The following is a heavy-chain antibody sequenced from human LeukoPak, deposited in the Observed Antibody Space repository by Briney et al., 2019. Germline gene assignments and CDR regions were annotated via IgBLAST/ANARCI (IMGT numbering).Heavy chain of an antibody. Sequence: SETLSLTCAVYGGSFSSYHWSWIRQPPGKGLEWIGYIYYSGSTNYNPSLKSRVTISVDRSKNQFSLKLSSVTAADTAVYYCARDPGKRSGYYWYFDLWGRGTLVTVSS. J-gene: IGHJ2*01. CDR1: GGSFSSYH. CDR2: IYYSGST. D-gene: IGHD3-22*01. V-gene: IGHV4-59*01. CDR3: ARDPGKRSGYYWYFDL.